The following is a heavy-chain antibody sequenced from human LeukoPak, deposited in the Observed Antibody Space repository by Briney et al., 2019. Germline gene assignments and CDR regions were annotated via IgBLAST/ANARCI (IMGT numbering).Heavy chain of an antibody. V-gene: IGHV3-9*03. CDR2: ISWNSGSI. Sequence: GGSLRLSCAASGFTFDDYAMHWVRQAPGKGLEWVSGISWNSGSIGYADSVKGRFTISRDNAKNSLYLQMNSLRAEDMALYYCAKDQHYDILTAPGAFDIWGQGTMVTVSS. CDR1: GFTFDDYA. D-gene: IGHD3-9*01. J-gene: IGHJ3*02. CDR3: AKDQHYDILTAPGAFDI.